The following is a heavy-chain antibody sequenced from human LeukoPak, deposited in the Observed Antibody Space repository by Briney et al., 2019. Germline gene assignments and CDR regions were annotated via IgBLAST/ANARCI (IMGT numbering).Heavy chain of an antibody. CDR1: GFTFSSYG. D-gene: IGHD3-10*01. CDR2: IRYDGSNK. Sequence: PGGFLRLSCAASGFTFSSYGMHWVRQAPGKGLEWVAFIRYDGSNKYYADSVKGRFTISRDNSKNTLYLQMNSLRAEDTAVYYCASVVRGDPFDYWGQGTLVTVSS. CDR3: ASVVRGDPFDY. V-gene: IGHV3-30*02. J-gene: IGHJ4*02.